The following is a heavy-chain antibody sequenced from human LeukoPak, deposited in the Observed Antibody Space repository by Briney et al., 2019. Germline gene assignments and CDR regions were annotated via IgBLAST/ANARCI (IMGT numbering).Heavy chain of an antibody. D-gene: IGHD5-24*01. V-gene: IGHV1-46*01. J-gene: IGHJ4*02. Sequence: ASVKVSCKASGYTFTSYYMHWVRQAPGQGLEWMGIINPSGGSTSYAQKFQGRVTITADKSTSTAYMELSSLRSEDTAVYYCARAQDGYTHDYWGQGTLVTVSS. CDR3: ARAQDGYTHDY. CDR2: INPSGGST. CDR1: GYTFTSYY.